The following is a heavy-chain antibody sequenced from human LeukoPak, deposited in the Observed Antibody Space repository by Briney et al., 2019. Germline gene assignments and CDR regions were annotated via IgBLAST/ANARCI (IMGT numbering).Heavy chain of an antibody. CDR3: ARYYDSSGYYDY. V-gene: IGHV4-34*01. CDR2: INHSGST. Sequence: SSETLSLTCAVHGGSFSGYYWSWIRQPPGKGLEWIGEINHSGSTNYNPSLKSRVTISVDTSKNQFSLKLSSVTAADTAVYYCARYYDSSGYYDYWGQGTLVTVSS. CDR1: GGSFSGYY. D-gene: IGHD3-22*01. J-gene: IGHJ4*02.